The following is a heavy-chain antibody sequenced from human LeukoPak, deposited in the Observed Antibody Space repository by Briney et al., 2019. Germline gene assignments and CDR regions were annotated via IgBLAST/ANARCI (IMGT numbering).Heavy chain of an antibody. Sequence: SSSDYYWGWIRQPPGKGLEWISYISSSGSTIYYADSVKGRFIISRDNAKNSMYLQMNSLRAEDTAVYYCARDWQLAPLEYYYYYMDVWGKGTTVTVSS. CDR1: SSSDYY. J-gene: IGHJ6*03. CDR3: ARDWQLAPLEYYYYYMDV. CDR2: ISSSGSTI. V-gene: IGHV3-11*01. D-gene: IGHD6-6*01.